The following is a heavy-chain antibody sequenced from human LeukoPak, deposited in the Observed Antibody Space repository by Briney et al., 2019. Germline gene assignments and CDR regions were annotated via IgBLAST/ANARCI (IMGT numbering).Heavy chain of an antibody. Sequence: PGGSLRLSCAASGFTFDDYAMPWVRHARGKGVEGVSGISWNSGSIVYADSVKGRFTISRDNAKNSVYLQMNSLRAEDTALYYCAKEVGANADDAFDIWGQGTMVTVSS. V-gene: IGHV3-9*01. D-gene: IGHD1-26*01. J-gene: IGHJ3*02. CDR3: AKEVGANADDAFDI. CDR1: GFTFDDYA. CDR2: ISWNSGSI.